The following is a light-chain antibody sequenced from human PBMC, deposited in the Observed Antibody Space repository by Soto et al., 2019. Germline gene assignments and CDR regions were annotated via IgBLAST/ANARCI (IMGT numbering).Light chain of an antibody. V-gene: IGKV1-5*01. J-gene: IGKJ1*01. Sequence: DIQMTQSPSTLSASLGDRVTITCRASQSISSWLAWYQQKPGKAPKLLIYDASSLESEVPSRFRGSGSGTEFTLTISSLRSDDVATYYCQQYNTYSPTFGQGTKLDIK. CDR1: QSISSW. CDR3: QQYNTYSPT. CDR2: DAS.